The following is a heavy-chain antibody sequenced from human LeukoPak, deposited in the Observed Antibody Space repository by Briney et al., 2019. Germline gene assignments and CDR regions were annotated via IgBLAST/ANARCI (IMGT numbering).Heavy chain of an antibody. Sequence: GGSLRLSCATSGFTFSTSDMHWVRQASGKGLEWVGRIRSKANSYATAYAASVKGRFTISRDDSKNTAYLQMNSLKTEDTAVYYCTRAHGLHDYGDYVPGYYFDYWGQGTLVTVSS. CDR3: TRAHGLHDYGDYVPGYYFDY. D-gene: IGHD4-17*01. V-gene: IGHV3-73*01. CDR2: IRSKANSYAT. CDR1: GFTFSTSD. J-gene: IGHJ4*02.